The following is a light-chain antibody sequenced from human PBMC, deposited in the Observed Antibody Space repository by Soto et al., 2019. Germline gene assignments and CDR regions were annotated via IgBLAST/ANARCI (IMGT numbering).Light chain of an antibody. CDR2: DNN. Sequence: QSVLTQPPSVAAAPGQKVTISCSGSSSNIGNNYVSWYQQLPGTAPKLLIYDNNKRPSGIPDRFSGSKSGTSATLGITGLKTGDEADYYCGTWYSSLTAWVFGGGTKVTVL. CDR1: SSNIGNNY. CDR3: GTWYSSLTAWV. V-gene: IGLV1-51*01. J-gene: IGLJ3*02.